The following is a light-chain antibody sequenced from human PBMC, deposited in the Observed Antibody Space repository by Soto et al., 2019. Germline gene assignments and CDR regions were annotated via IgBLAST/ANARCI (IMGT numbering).Light chain of an antibody. CDR3: YSYAGSGTGV. V-gene: IGLV2-23*01. J-gene: IGLJ2*01. CDR1: SRDVGSYIL. CDR2: EGI. Sequence: QSALTQPASVSGSPGQSTTISCSGTSRDVGSYILVSWYQQHPGKAPKLMIYEGIKRPSGVSNRFSGSKSGNTASLTISGLQAEDEADYYCYSYAGSGTGVFGGGTKLTVL.